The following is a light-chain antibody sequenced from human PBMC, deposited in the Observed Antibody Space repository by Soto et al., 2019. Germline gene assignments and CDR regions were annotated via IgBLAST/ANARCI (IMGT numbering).Light chain of an antibody. CDR3: RSYAGSYTWV. V-gene: IGLV2-11*01. CDR1: SSDVGGYNY. J-gene: IGLJ3*02. Sequence: QSALTQPRSVSGSPGQSVTISCTGTSSDVGGYNYVSWYQQYPGKAPKLMIYDVNKWPSGVPDRFSGSKSGTTASLTISGLQAEDEADYYCRSYAGSYTWVFGGGTKLTVL. CDR2: DVN.